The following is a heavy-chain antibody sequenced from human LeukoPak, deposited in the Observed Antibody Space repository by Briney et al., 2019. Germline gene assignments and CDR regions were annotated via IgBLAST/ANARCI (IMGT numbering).Heavy chain of an antibody. CDR3: TTGPYDYGSGTYYH. CDR2: IKSKTDGGTT. J-gene: IGHJ4*02. D-gene: IGHD3-10*01. V-gene: IGHV3-15*01. CDR1: GFTFSNAW. Sequence: GGSLRLSCAASGFTFSNAWMSWVRQAPGKGLEWVGRIKSKTDGGTTDYAAPVKGRFTISRDDSKNTLYVQMNSLKTEDTAVYYCTTGPYDYGSGTYYHWGRGTLVTVSS.